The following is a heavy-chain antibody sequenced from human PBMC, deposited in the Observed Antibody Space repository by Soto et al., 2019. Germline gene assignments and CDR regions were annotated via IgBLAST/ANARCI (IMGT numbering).Heavy chain of an antibody. D-gene: IGHD2-2*01. CDR1: GGSFSGYY. CDR2: INHSGST. J-gene: IGHJ6*02. Sequence: QVQLQQWGAGLLKPSETLSLTCAVYGGSFSGYYWSWIRQPPGKGLEWIGEINHSGSTHYNQALKSRVTISVDTAKNKFSLKLSSVTAADTAVYYCARGRIVVVPASRYGMDVWGQGTTVTVSS. V-gene: IGHV4-34*01. CDR3: ARGRIVVVPASRYGMDV.